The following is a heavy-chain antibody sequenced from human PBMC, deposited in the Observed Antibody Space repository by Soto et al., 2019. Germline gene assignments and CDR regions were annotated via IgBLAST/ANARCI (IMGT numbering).Heavy chain of an antibody. CDR2: ISSSSSTI. D-gene: IGHD5-12*01. J-gene: IGHJ4*02. V-gene: IGHV3-48*01. CDR3: GAVTEVATQ. Sequence: EVQLVESGGGLVQPGGSLRLSCAASGFTFSSYSMNWVRQAPGKGLEWVSYISSSSSTIYYADSVKGRFTISRDNAKNSLYLQMNSLTAEDTAVYYCGAVTEVATQWGQGTLVTVSS. CDR1: GFTFSSYS.